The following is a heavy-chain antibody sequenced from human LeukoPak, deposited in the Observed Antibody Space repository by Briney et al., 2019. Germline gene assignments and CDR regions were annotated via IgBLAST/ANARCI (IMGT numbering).Heavy chain of an antibody. Sequence: ASVTLSCKASGYTFTDYCVHWVRQAPGQGLEWMGWIIPSSGGANYAQNFQGRVTMTRDTSIATAYMELSRLRSDDTAVYYCARDENPYYYYGMDVWGQGTTVTVSS. CDR1: GYTFTDYC. J-gene: IGHJ6*02. CDR3: ARDENPYYYYGMDV. V-gene: IGHV1-2*02. CDR2: IIPSSGGA.